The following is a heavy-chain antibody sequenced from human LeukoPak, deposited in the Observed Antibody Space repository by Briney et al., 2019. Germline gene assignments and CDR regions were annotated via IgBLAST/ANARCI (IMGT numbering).Heavy chain of an antibody. Sequence: GGSLRLSCTVSGFSFDDFAVSWLRQAPGKGLEWVGFIRSKAYGGTTEYAAPVKGRFTISRDDSKSIAYLQMNSLKTEDTAMYYCSRGGGSGRYYFDYWGQGTLVTVSA. CDR2: IRSKAYGGTT. J-gene: IGHJ4*02. CDR3: SRGGGSGRYYFDY. V-gene: IGHV3-49*03. CDR1: GFSFDDFA. D-gene: IGHD6-19*01.